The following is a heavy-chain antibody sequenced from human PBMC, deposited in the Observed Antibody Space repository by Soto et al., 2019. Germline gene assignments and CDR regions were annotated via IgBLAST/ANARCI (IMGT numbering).Heavy chain of an antibody. CDR2: INHSGST. Sequence: PSEILSLTCAVYGGSFSGYYWSWIRQPPGKGLEWIGEINHSGSTNYNPSLKSRVTISVDTSKNQFSLKLSSVTAADTAVYYCARGHRGWYADYWGQGTLVTVSS. V-gene: IGHV4-34*01. CDR1: GGSFSGYY. CDR3: ARGHRGWYADY. D-gene: IGHD6-19*01. J-gene: IGHJ4*02.